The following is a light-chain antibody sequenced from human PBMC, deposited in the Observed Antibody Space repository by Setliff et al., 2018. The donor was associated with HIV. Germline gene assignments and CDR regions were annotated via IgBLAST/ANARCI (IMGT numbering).Light chain of an antibody. CDR1: SSDVGGYNY. CDR3: CSYAGSSTSYV. Sequence: QSALTQPASVSGSPGQSITISCTGTSSDVGGYNYVSWYQQHPGKAPKLMIYEVSKRPSGVSNRFSGSKSGNTASLTISGLQAEDETDYYCCSYAGSSTSYVFGTGTKVTV. CDR2: EVS. J-gene: IGLJ1*01. V-gene: IGLV2-23*02.